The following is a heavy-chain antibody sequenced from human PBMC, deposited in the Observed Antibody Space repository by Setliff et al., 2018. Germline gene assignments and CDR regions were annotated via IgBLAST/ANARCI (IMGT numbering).Heavy chain of an antibody. V-gene: IGHV1-2*02. D-gene: IGHD1-1*01. J-gene: IGHJ3*02. CDR3: ARELAINGFDI. CDR2: IDPNSGVT. Sequence: ASVKVSCKASGGTFSSYGISWVRQAPGQGLEWMGWIDPNSGVTHYGQKFQGRVSMTRDTSISTAFMELSGLTSDDTAVYYCARELAINGFDIRGQGTMVTVSS. CDR1: GGTFSSYG.